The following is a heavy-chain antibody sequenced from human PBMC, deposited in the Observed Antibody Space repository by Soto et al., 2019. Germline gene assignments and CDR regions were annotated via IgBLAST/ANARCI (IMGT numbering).Heavy chain of an antibody. D-gene: IGHD3-10*01. Sequence: GGSLRLSCAASGFTFSSYDMHWVRQATGKGLEWVSAIGTAGDTYYPGSVKGRFTISRENAKNSLYLQMNSLRAGDTAVYYCVRAGGPDYHYYYYMDVWGKGTTVTVSS. V-gene: IGHV3-13*01. CDR1: GFTFSSYD. J-gene: IGHJ6*03. CDR3: VRAGGPDYHYYYYMDV. CDR2: IGTAGDT.